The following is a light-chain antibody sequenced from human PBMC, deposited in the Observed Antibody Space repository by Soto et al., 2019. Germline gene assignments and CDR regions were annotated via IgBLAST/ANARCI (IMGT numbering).Light chain of an antibody. J-gene: IGLJ1*01. CDR3: SSYAGSNNLI. CDR1: SSDVGGYNY. CDR2: EVS. Sequence: QSALTQPPSASGSPGQSVTISCTGTSSDVGGYNYVSWYQQHRGKAPKLMIYEVSKRPSGVPDRFSGSKSGNTASLTVSGLQAEDEADYYCSSYAGSNNLIFGTGTKVTVL. V-gene: IGLV2-8*01.